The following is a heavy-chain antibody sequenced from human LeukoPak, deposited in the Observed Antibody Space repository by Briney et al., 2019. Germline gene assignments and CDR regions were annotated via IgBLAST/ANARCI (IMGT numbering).Heavy chain of an antibody. CDR2: INEDGSNK. V-gene: IGHV3-7*01. Sequence: PGGSLRLSCTASGLSFSNHYMMWIRQAPGKGLEWVANINEDGSNKWPLGSVKGRFTVSRDNARNSLYLQMNSLRVEDTAVYYCTRVIVAVPGYFDYFDFWGQGVLVTVSS. CDR1: GLSFSNHY. D-gene: IGHD6-19*01. CDR3: TRVIVAVPGYFDYFDF. J-gene: IGHJ4*02.